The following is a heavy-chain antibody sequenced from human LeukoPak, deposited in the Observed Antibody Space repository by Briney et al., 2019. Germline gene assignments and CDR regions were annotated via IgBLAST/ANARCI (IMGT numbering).Heavy chain of an antibody. V-gene: IGHV1-2*02. Sequence: ASVKVSCKASGYTFTGYYMHWVRQAPGQGLEWMGWINPKSGGTNYAQKFQGRVTMTRDTSISTAYMELSRLRSDDTAVYYCVLITMVRGVIVYWGQGTLVTVSS. CDR2: INPKSGGT. J-gene: IGHJ4*02. D-gene: IGHD3-10*01. CDR1: GYTFTGYY. CDR3: VLITMVRGVIVY.